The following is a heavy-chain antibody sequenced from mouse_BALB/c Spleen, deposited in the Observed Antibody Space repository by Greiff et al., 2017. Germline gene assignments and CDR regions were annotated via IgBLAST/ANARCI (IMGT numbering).Heavy chain of an antibody. CDR3: ARYYGSSYAPAY. J-gene: IGHJ3*01. Sequence: EVKLQESGPGLVKPSQSLSLTCSVTGYSITSGYYWNWIRQFPGNKLEWMGYISYDGSNNYNPSLKNRISITRDTSKNQFFLKLNSVTTEDTATYYCARYYGSSYAPAYWGQGTLVTVSA. V-gene: IGHV3-6*02. CDR1: GYSITSGYY. CDR2: ISYDGSN. D-gene: IGHD1-1*01.